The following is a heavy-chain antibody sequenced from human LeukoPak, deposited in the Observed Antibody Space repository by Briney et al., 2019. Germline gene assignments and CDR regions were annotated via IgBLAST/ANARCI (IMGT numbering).Heavy chain of an antibody. J-gene: IGHJ4*02. V-gene: IGHV4-39*07. CDR3: ARERGSGSPFDY. Sequence: SETLSLTCTVSGGSISSSSYYWGWIRQPPGKGLEWIGSIYYSGSTYYNPSLKSRVTISVDTSKNQFSLKLSSVTAADTAVYYCARERGSGSPFDYWGQGTLVTVSS. CDR2: IYYSGST. D-gene: IGHD3-10*01. CDR1: GGSISSSSYY.